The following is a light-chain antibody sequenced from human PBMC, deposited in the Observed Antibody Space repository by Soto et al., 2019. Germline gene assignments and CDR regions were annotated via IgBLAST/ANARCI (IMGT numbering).Light chain of an antibody. CDR3: LQYHNLWA. CDR1: QNIYSN. Sequence: ILMTQSPATLSVSPGERATLSFRASQNIYSNVAWYQQRPGQAPRLLIYRASTRATGIPARFSGSGSGTGFTLTISSLQSEDFTVYSCLQYHNLWAFGQGTKVDIK. CDR2: RAS. V-gene: IGKV3-15*01. J-gene: IGKJ1*01.